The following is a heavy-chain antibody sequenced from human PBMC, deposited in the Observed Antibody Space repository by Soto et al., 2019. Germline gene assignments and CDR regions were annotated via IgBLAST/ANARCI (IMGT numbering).Heavy chain of an antibody. V-gene: IGHV1-69*13. J-gene: IGHJ5*02. CDR1: GGTFSSYA. Sequence: GASVKVSCKASGGTFSSYAISWVRQAPGQGLEWMGGIIPIFGTANYAQKFQGRVTITADESTSTAYMELSSLRSEDTAVYYCARDSWRLSSNPPRWFDPWGQGTLVTVSS. CDR2: IIPIFGTA. D-gene: IGHD2-2*01. CDR3: ARDSWRLSSNPPRWFDP.